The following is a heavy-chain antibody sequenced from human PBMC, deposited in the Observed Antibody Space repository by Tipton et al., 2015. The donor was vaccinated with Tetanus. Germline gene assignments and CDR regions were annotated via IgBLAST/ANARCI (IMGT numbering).Heavy chain of an antibody. V-gene: IGHV3-33*01. CDR1: GSTFSGYA. CDR2: IWYDGSNK. CDR3: ARGTSRIVYYFDY. Sequence: SLRLSCAASGSTFSGYAMHWVRQAPGKGLEWVAVIWYDGSNKYYADSVKGRFTISRDNSKNTLYLQMNSLRAEDTAVYYCARGTSRIVYYFDYWGQGTLVTVSS. D-gene: IGHD2-21*01. J-gene: IGHJ4*02.